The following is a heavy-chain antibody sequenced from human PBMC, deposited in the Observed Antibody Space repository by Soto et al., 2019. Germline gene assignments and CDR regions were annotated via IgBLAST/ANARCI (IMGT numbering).Heavy chain of an antibody. CDR1: GGSFSGYY. V-gene: IGHV4-34*01. D-gene: IGHD6-13*01. J-gene: IGHJ1*01. Sequence: QVQLQQWGAGLLKPSETLSLTCAVYGGSFSGYYWSWIRQPPGKGLEWIGEINHSGSTNYNPSLNSRVTISVDTSKNQFSLKLSSVTAADTAVYYCARRGIAAAGGKYFQHWGQGTLVTVSS. CDR2: INHSGST. CDR3: ARRGIAAAGGKYFQH.